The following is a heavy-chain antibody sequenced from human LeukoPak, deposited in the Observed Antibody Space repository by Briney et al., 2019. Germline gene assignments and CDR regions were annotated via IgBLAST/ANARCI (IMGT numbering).Heavy chain of an antibody. CDR2: IVVGSGNT. CDR1: GFTFTSSA. D-gene: IGHD4-17*01. CDR3: ATPRDGDYQNDAFDI. Sequence: ASVKVSCKASGFTFTSSAMQWVRQARGQRLEWIGWIVVGSGNTNYAQKFQERVTITRDMSTSTAYMELSSLRPEDTAVYYCATPRDGDYQNDAFDIWGQGTMVTVSS. J-gene: IGHJ3*02. V-gene: IGHV1-58*02.